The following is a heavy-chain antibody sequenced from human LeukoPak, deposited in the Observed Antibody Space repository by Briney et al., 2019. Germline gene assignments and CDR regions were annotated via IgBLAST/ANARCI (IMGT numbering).Heavy chain of an antibody. Sequence: GGSLRLSCAASGFTFSGSAMHWVRQAPGEGLEWVGRIKSKFDDGTTDYAASVKDRFTISRDDSKNTLFLQMISLKTEDTAIYYCTTEASPPYYDVLTGHHSLYYYMDVWGKGTTVTVSS. CDR2: IKSKFDDGTT. D-gene: IGHD3-9*01. CDR3: TTEASPPYYDVLTGHHSLYYYMDV. J-gene: IGHJ6*03. CDR1: GFTFSGSA. V-gene: IGHV3-15*01.